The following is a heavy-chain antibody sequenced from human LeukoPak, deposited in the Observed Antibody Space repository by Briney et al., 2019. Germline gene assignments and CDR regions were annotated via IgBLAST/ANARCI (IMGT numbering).Heavy chain of an antibody. D-gene: IGHD3-9*01. J-gene: IGHJ4*02. CDR2: IKQDGSEK. Sequence: PGGSLRLSCVASGITFSRHWMKWVRQAPGKGLEWVANIKQDGSEKFYVDSVKGRFTISRDNAKNSLYLQMTSLRPEDTALYYCAGGTGWLIDSWGQGTLVTVSS. V-gene: IGHV3-7*01. CDR1: GITFSRHW. CDR3: AGGTGWLIDS.